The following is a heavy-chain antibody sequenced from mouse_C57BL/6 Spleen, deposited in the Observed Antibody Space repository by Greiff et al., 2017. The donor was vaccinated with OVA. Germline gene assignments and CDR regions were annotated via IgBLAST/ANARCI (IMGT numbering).Heavy chain of an antibody. Sequence: QVQLQQSGAELVRPGASVTLSCKASGYTFTDYEMHWVKQTPVHGLEWIGAIDPETGGTAYNQKFKGKAILTADKSSSTAYMELRSLTSEDSAVYYCTRGGRRYYFDYWGQGTTLTVSS. D-gene: IGHD3-3*01. CDR3: TRGGRRYYFDY. CDR2: IDPETGGT. V-gene: IGHV1-15*01. J-gene: IGHJ2*01. CDR1: GYTFTDYE.